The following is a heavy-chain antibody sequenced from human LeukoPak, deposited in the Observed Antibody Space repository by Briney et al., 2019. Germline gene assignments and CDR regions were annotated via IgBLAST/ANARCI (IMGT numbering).Heavy chain of an antibody. D-gene: IGHD3-22*01. J-gene: IGHJ4*02. CDR2: ISYDGSNK. Sequence: GRSLRLSCAASGFTFSSYGMHWVRQAPGKGLEWVAVISYDGSNKYYADSVKGRFTISRDNSKNTLYLQMNSLRAEDTAVYYCAKSDYYDSSGHQGFFDYWGQGTLVTVSS. CDR1: GFTFSSYG. V-gene: IGHV3-30*18. CDR3: AKSDYYDSSGHQGFFDY.